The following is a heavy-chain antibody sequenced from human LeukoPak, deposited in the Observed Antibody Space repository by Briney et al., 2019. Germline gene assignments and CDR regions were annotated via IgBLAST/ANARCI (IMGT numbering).Heavy chain of an antibody. CDR1: GGSISTYY. D-gene: IGHD3-10*01. J-gene: IGHJ6*03. CDR3: ARDHLLYPYYMDV. V-gene: IGHV4-59*12. CDR2: IYYSGYT. Sequence: SETLSLTCTVSGGSISTYYWSWIRQPPGRGLEWIGYIYYSGYTNYNPSLKSRVTISVDTSKNQFSLKLNSVTAADTAVYFCARDHLLYPYYMDVWGKGTTVTISS.